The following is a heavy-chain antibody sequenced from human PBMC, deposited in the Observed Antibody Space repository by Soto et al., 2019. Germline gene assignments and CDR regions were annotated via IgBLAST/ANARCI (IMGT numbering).Heavy chain of an antibody. CDR2: FDPEDGET. J-gene: IGHJ5*02. CDR3: ATVSGGSSSWELGQNWFDP. D-gene: IGHD6-13*01. CDR1: GYTLTELS. V-gene: IGHV1-24*01. Sequence: ASVKVSCKVSGYTLTELSMHWVRQAPGKGLEWMGGFDPEDGETIYAQKFQGRVTMTEDTSTDTAYMELSSLRSEDTAVYYCATVSGGSSSWELGQNWFDPWGQGTLVTVSS.